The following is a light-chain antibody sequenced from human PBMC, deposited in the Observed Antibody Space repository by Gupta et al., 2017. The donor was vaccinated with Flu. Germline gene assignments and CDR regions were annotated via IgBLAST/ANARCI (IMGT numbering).Light chain of an antibody. CDR2: YDD. J-gene: IGLJ3*02. CDR3: AAWDDSLNGRV. Sequence: QSVLTQPPSVSEAPRQRVTISCSGSSSNIGNNAVNWYQQLPGNAPKLLIYYDDLLPSGVADRFSGSKSGTSASLAISGLQSEDEADYYCAAWDDSLNGRVFGGGTKLTVL. V-gene: IGLV1-36*01. CDR1: SSNIGNNA.